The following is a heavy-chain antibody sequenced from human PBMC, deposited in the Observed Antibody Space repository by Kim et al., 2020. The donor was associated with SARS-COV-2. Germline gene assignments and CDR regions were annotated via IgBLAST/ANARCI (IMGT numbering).Heavy chain of an antibody. Sequence: YAERFQDRVTITADDSTSTAYMELSSLRSDDTAVYYCASGATVAKTWFAPWGQGTLVTVS. V-gene: IGHV1-69*01. D-gene: IGHD4-17*01. CDR3: ASGATVAKTWFAP. J-gene: IGHJ5*02.